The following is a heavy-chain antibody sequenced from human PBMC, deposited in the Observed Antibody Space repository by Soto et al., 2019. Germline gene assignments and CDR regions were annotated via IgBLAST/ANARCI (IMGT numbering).Heavy chain of an antibody. J-gene: IGHJ5*02. V-gene: IGHV3-30*18. D-gene: IGHD6-13*01. Sequence: GGSLRLSCAASGFTFSSYGMHWVRQAPGKGLEWVGVISYDGSNKYYADSVKGRFTISRDNSKNTLYLQMNSLRAEDTAVYYCAKDGRGPYSSSWYDWFDPWGQGTLVTVSS. CDR3: AKDGRGPYSSSWYDWFDP. CDR2: ISYDGSNK. CDR1: GFTFSSYG.